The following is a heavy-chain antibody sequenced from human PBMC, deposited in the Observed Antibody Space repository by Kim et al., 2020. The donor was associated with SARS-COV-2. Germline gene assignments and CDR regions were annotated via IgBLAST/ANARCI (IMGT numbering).Heavy chain of an antibody. J-gene: IGHJ4*02. CDR3: ARGRDGYNTRVDY. D-gene: IGHD5-12*01. CDR1: GYSFTSYW. V-gene: IGHV5-51*01. CDR2: IQPVDSDT. Sequence: GESLKISCKGSGYSFTSYWIGWVRQMPGKGLEWMGIIQPVDSDTKYSPSFQGQITISADKSISTAYLQWSSLKASDNAMYYCARGRDGYNTRVDYWGQGTLVTVSS.